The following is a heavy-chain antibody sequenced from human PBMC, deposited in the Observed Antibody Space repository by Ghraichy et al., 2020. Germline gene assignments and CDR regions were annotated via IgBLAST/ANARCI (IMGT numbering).Heavy chain of an antibody. CDR3: ARVSVSLAFDI. CDR2: ISSSGSTI. CDR1: GFTFSSYE. J-gene: IGHJ3*02. V-gene: IGHV3-48*03. Sequence: LTCAASGFTFSSYEMNWVRQAPGKGLEWVSYISSSGSTIYYADSVKGRFTISRDNAKNSLYLQMNSLKAEDTAVYYCARVSVSLAFDIWGQGIMVTVSS.